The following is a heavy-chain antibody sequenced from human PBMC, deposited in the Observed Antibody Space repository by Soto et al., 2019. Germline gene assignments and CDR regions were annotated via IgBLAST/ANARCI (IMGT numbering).Heavy chain of an antibody. CDR2: ISSSSSTL. CDR3: AREYDILNWFDP. V-gene: IGHV3-48*01. D-gene: IGHD3-9*01. Sequence: PGGSLRLSCAASGFTFSSYSMNWVRQAPGKGLEWVSYISSSSSTLYYADSVKGRFTISRDNAKNSLYLQMNSLIAEDTAVYYCAREYDILNWFDPWGQGTLVTVS. J-gene: IGHJ5*02. CDR1: GFTFSSYS.